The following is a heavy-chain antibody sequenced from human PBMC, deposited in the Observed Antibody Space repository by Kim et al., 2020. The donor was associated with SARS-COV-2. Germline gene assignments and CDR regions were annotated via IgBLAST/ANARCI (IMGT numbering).Heavy chain of an antibody. CDR3: ARGRRSRWLQSSLYYFDY. D-gene: IGHD5-12*01. Sequence: SETLSLTCAVYGGSFSGYYWSWIRQPPGKGLEWIGEINHSGSTNYNPSLKSRVTISVDTSKNQFSLKLSSVTAADTAVYYCARGRRSRWLQSSLYYFDYWGQGTLVTVSS. CDR1: GGSFSGYY. CDR2: INHSGST. V-gene: IGHV4-34*01. J-gene: IGHJ4*02.